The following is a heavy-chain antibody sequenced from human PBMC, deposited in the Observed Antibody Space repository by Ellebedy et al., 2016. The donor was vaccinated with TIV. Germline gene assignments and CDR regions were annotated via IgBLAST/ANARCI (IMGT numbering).Heavy chain of an antibody. V-gene: IGHV3-11*04. CDR2: ISSSGSTI. CDR1: GFTFSDYY. Sequence: GGSLRLXCAASGFTFSDYYMSWIRQAPGKGLEWVSYISSSGSTIYYADSVKGRFTISRDNSKNTLYLQMNSLRAEDTAVYYCASTQLWLTDWFDPWGQGTLVTVSS. J-gene: IGHJ5*02. D-gene: IGHD5-18*01. CDR3: ASTQLWLTDWFDP.